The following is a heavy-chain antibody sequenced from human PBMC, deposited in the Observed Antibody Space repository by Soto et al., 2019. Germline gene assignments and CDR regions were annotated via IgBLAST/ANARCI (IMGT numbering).Heavy chain of an antibody. J-gene: IGHJ5*01. D-gene: IGHD2-8*02. V-gene: IGHV1-24*01. CDR3: AVVCAIEVLPGFYF. CDR1: GYTLTELS. Sequence: ASLKVSCKVSGYTLTELSMHWVRQAPGEGLEWMGGFDPEDGETIYAQKFQGRVTMTEDTSTGTAYMELSSLRSEDTAVYYCAVVCAIEVLPGFYFWGQGTSVTVSS. CDR2: FDPEDGET.